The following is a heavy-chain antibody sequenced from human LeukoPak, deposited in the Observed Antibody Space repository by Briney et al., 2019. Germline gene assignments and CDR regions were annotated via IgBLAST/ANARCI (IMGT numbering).Heavy chain of an antibody. CDR3: ASRISDGMDV. Sequence: PVKGSCKASGGTLSSYAISWGGQGPGQGVEWMGGIIPIFGTANYAQKFQGRVTITADESTSTAYMELSSLRSEDTAVYYCASRISDGMDVWGQGTTVTVSS. V-gene: IGHV1-69*13. D-gene: IGHD2-15*01. CDR2: IIPIFGTA. CDR1: GGTLSSYA. J-gene: IGHJ6*02.